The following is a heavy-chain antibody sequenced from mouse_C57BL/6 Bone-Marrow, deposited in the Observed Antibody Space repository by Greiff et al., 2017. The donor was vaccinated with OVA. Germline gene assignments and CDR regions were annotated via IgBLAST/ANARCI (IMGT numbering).Heavy chain of an antibody. CDR3: TRPLPYGNSVYAMDY. V-gene: IGHV1-15*01. D-gene: IGHD2-1*01. CDR2: IDPETGGT. J-gene: IGHJ4*01. Sequence: VKLVESGAELVRPGASVTLSCKASGYTFTDYEMHWVKQTPVHGLEWIGAIDPETGGTAYNQKFKGKAILTADESSSTAYMELRSLTSEDSAVYYCTRPLPYGNSVYAMDYWGQGTSVTVSS. CDR1: GYTFTDYE.